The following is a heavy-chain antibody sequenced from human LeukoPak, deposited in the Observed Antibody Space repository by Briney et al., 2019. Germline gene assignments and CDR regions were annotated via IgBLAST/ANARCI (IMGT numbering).Heavy chain of an antibody. CDR3: ARLSCGSTSCPLDY. V-gene: IGHV4-30-4*01. J-gene: IGHJ4*02. CDR1: GGSISSGDYY. CDR2: IYYSGST. Sequence: SETLSLTCTVSGGSISSGDYYWSWIRQPPGKGLEWIGYIYYSGSTYYNPSLKSRINISVDTSKNQFSLKLSSVTAADTAVYYCARLSCGSTSCPLDYWGQGTLVTVSS. D-gene: IGHD2-2*01.